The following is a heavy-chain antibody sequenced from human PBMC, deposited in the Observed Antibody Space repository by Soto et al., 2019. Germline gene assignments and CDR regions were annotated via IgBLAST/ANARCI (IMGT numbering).Heavy chain of an antibody. V-gene: IGHV4-39*01. CDR2: IYYSGST. CDR3: ASGLLRYFDWSSVAFDY. Sequence: QLQLQESGPGLVKPSETLSLTCTVSGGSISSSSYYWGWIRQPPGKGLEWIGSIYYSGSTYYNPSLKSRVTISVDTSKNQFSLKLSSVTAADTAVYYCASGLLRYFDWSSVAFDYWGQGTLVTVSS. CDR1: GGSISSSSYY. J-gene: IGHJ4*02. D-gene: IGHD3-9*01.